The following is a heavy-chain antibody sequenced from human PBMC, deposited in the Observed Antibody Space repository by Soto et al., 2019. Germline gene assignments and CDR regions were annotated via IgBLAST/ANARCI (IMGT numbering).Heavy chain of an antibody. J-gene: IGHJ4*02. D-gene: IGHD3-10*01. V-gene: IGHV1-69*13. CDR1: GGTFSSYA. Sequence: GASVKVSCKASGGTFSSYAISGVRQAPGQGLEWMGGIIPIFGTANYAQKFQGRVTITADESTSTAYMELSSLRSEDTAVYYCARGRELTVYYFDYWGQGTLVTVSS. CDR3: ARGRELTVYYFDY. CDR2: IIPIFGTA.